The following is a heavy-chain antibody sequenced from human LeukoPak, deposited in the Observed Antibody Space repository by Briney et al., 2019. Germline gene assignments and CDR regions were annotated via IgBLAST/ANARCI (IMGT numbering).Heavy chain of an antibody. CDR2: IKQDGSEK. V-gene: IGHV3-7*02. CDR3: ARKRTRGLDY. J-gene: IGHJ4*02. Sequence: GGSLRLSCSASGFTFSSCWMSWVRQAPGKGLEWVANIKQDGSEKYYVDSVKGRFTISRDNAKNSLYLQVNSLRAEDTAVYYCARKRTRGLDYWGQGTLVTVSS. D-gene: IGHD3-10*01. CDR1: GFTFSSCW.